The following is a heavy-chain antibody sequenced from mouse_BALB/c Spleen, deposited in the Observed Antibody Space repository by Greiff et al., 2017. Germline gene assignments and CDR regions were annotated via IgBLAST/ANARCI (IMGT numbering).Heavy chain of an antibody. CDR1: GFNIKDYY. CDR2: IDPENGDT. V-gene: IGHV14-4*02. J-gene: IGHJ3*01. D-gene: IGHD1-1*01. Sequence: EVKLVESGAELVRSGASVKLSCTASGFNIKDYYMHWVKQRPEQGLEWIGWIDPENGDTEYAPKFQGKATMTADTSSNTAYLQLSSLTSEDTAVYYCAREDGSSYGFAYWGQGTLVTVSA. CDR3: AREDGSSYGFAY.